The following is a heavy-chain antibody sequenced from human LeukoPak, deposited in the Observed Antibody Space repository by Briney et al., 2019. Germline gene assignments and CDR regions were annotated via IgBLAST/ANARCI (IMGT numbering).Heavy chain of an antibody. Sequence: GESLKISCKTSGYNFTNYWIAWVRQVPEKGLEWMGIIFPGDSDTRYSPSFQGQVTISADKSFSAAYLQWSSLKASDTAMYYCAETLVVAATPDTFDIWGQGTMVTVSS. CDR1: GYNFTNYW. V-gene: IGHV5-51*01. D-gene: IGHD2-15*01. CDR3: AETLVVAATPDTFDI. J-gene: IGHJ3*02. CDR2: IFPGDSDT.